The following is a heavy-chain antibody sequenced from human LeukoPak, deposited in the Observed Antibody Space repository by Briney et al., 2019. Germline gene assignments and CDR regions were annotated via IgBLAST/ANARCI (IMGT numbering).Heavy chain of an antibody. Sequence: GGSLRLSCAASGFTVSSNYMSWVRQAPGKGLEWVSVIYSGGSTYYADSVKGRFTISRDNSKDTLYLQMNSLRAEDTAVYYCAETSIAAAGVFDYWGQGTLVTVSS. CDR1: GFTVSSNY. D-gene: IGHD6-13*01. J-gene: IGHJ4*02. V-gene: IGHV3-53*01. CDR3: AETSIAAAGVFDY. CDR2: IYSGGST.